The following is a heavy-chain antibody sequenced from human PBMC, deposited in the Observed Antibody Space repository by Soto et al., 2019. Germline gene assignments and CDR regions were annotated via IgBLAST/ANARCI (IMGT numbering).Heavy chain of an antibody. CDR3: GREVRYYYYYMDV. Sequence: GGSLRLSCAASGFTVSSNYMSWVRQAPGKGLEWVSVIYSGGSTYYADSVKGRFTISRDNSKNTLYLQMNSLRAEDTAVYYCGREVRYYYYYMDVWGKGTTVTVSS. CDR1: GFTVSSNY. CDR2: IYSGGST. V-gene: IGHV3-66*01. J-gene: IGHJ6*03.